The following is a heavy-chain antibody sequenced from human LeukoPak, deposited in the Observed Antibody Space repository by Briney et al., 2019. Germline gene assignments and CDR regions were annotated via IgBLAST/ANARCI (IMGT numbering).Heavy chain of an antibody. CDR2: IYSSGDR. D-gene: IGHD6-19*01. Sequence: PGGSLRLSCAASGFTVSSNYMSWVRQAAGKGLEWVSVIYSSGDRYYADSVKGRFTISRDNSKNTLYLQMNSLRAEDTAEYYCARASPRIGVTWDGMDVWGQGTTVTVSS. CDR3: ARASPRIGVTWDGMDV. J-gene: IGHJ6*02. CDR1: GFTVSSNY. V-gene: IGHV3-53*01.